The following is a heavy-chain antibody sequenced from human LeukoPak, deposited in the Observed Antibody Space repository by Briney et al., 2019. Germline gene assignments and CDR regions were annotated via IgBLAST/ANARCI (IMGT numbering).Heavy chain of an antibody. CDR1: GYTLTELS. V-gene: IGHV1-24*01. J-gene: IGHJ4*02. Sequence: ASVKVSCKVSGYTLTELSMHWVRQAPGKGLEWMGGFDPEDGETIYAQKFQGRVTMTEDTSTDTDYMELSSLRSEDTAVYYCATGINQLLLFDYWGQGTLVTVSS. CDR3: ATGINQLLLFDY. D-gene: IGHD2-2*01. CDR2: FDPEDGET.